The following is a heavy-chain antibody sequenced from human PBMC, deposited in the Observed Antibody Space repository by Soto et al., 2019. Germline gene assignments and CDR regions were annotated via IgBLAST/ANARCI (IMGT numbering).Heavy chain of an antibody. J-gene: IGHJ5*02. CDR2: FDPEDGET. D-gene: IGHD2-2*01. Sequence: ASVKVSCKVSGYTLTELSMHWVRQARGKGLEWMGGFDPEDGETIYAQKLQGRVTMNEDTSTDTAYMEMSSLRSEDTAVYYCAPDRCSSTSFLTFDPGGQGTLVPV. CDR3: APDRCSSTSFLTFDP. V-gene: IGHV1-24*01. CDR1: GYTLTELS.